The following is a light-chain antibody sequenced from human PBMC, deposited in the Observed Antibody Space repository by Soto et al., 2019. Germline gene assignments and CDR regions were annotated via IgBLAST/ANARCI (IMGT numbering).Light chain of an antibody. V-gene: IGLV3-21*02. Sequence: VLTQPPSVSVAPGQTARITCGGNNIGRKNVHWNQQKPGQAPVLVVYDDSDRASGIPERFSGSNSGNTASLTISGLQAEDEADYYCCSYAGTYTVVFGGGTKLTVL. J-gene: IGLJ2*01. CDR2: DDS. CDR3: CSYAGTYTVV. CDR1: NIGRKN.